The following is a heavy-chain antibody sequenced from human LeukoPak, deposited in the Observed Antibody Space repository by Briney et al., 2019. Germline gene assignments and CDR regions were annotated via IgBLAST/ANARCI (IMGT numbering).Heavy chain of an antibody. Sequence: GESLQISCKTFGFSFTNYWIDWVRQMPGKGLEWMGTIYPRDSDARYSPTFQGQVTISVDKSINTAYLQWSSLKAPDTAIYYCGRRGGGDYDDNLDHWGQGTLLTVSS. J-gene: IGHJ4*02. CDR1: GFSFTNYW. V-gene: IGHV5-51*01. CDR2: IYPRDSDA. D-gene: IGHD4-17*01. CDR3: GRRGGGDYDDNLDH.